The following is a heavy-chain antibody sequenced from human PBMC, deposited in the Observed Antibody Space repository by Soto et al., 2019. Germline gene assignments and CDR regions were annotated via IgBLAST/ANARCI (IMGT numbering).Heavy chain of an antibody. J-gene: IGHJ4*02. Sequence: GGSLRLSCEVSGFTVSSNYINWVRQAPGKGLEWVSLIDSGGNTYYADSVKGRFTISRDNSKNTLYLQMNSLRVDDTAVYYCARDRYSSGWSDYWGQGTLVTV. CDR3: ARDRYSSGWSDY. V-gene: IGHV3-53*01. CDR1: GFTVSSNY. D-gene: IGHD6-25*01. CDR2: IDSGGNT.